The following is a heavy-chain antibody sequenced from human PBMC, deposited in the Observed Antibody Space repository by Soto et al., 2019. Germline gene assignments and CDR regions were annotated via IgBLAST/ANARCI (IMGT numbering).Heavy chain of an antibody. CDR2: INWNGGSK. J-gene: IGHJ4*02. CDR3: ARATQSYYDTGGYYSYVY. D-gene: IGHD3-22*01. V-gene: IGHV3-20*04. Sequence: GGSLRLSCAASGFSFDEYALTWVRQAPGKGLEWVAGINWNGGSKGYADSVKGRFTISRDNAKSSLYLQMNNLRADDTAFYFCARATQSYYDTGGYYSYVYWGQGTLVTVSS. CDR1: GFSFDEYA.